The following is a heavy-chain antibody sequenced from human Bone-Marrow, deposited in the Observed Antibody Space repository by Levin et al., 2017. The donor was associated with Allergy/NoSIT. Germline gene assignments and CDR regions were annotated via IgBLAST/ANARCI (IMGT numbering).Heavy chain of an antibody. V-gene: IGHV1-8*01. J-gene: IGHJ5*02. CDR1: GYTFASYD. CDR3: ARAPPGYQLLYGVPGWFDP. CDR2: MNPNSGNT. D-gene: IGHD2-2*02. Sequence: VASVKVSCKASGYTFASYDINWVRQATGQGLEWMGWMNPNSGNTGYAQKFQGRVTMTRNTSISTAYMELSSLRSEDTAVYYCARAPPGYQLLYGVPGWFDPWGQGTLVTVSS.